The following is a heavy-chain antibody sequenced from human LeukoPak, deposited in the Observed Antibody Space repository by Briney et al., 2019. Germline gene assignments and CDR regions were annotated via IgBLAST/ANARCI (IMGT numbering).Heavy chain of an antibody. V-gene: IGHV3-48*04. J-gene: IGHJ3*02. CDR2: ISSSSSTI. CDR3: ARAVGSGSYGLEAFDI. Sequence: GGSLRLSCAASGFTFSSYSMNWVRQAPGKGLEWVSYISSSSSTIYYADSVKGRFTISRDNAKNSLYLQMNSLRAEDTAVYYCARAVGSGSYGLEAFDIWGQGTMVTVSS. D-gene: IGHD3-10*01. CDR1: GFTFSSYS.